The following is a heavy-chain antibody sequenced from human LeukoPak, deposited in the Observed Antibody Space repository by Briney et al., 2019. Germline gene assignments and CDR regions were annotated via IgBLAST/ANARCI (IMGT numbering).Heavy chain of an antibody. J-gene: IGHJ4*02. CDR2: IYSGGNT. Sequence: GGSLRLSCAASGFTVSSNYMSWVRQAPGKGLEWVSVIYSGGNTYYADSVKGRFTISRDNSKNTLYLQMNSLRAEDTAVYYCARGETIFGVVPDYWGQGTLVTVSS. D-gene: IGHD3-3*01. V-gene: IGHV3-53*01. CDR1: GFTVSSNY. CDR3: ARGETIFGVVPDY.